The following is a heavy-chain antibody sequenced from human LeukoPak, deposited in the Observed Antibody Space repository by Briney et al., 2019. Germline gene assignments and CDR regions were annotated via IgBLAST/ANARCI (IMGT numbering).Heavy chain of an antibody. CDR2: ISSSSSYI. J-gene: IGHJ5*02. V-gene: IGHV3-21*01. Sequence: GGSLRLSCAASGFTFSTYSMNWVRQAPGKGLEWVSCISSSSSYIYYADSVKGRFTISRDNAKNSLYLQMNSLRAEDTAVYYCARDPQFYGGNSGGWIDPWGQGTLVTVSS. CDR1: GFTFSTYS. D-gene: IGHD4-23*01. CDR3: ARDPQFYGGNSGGWIDP.